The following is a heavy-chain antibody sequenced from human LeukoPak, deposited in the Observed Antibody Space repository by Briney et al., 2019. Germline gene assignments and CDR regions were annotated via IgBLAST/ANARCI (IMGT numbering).Heavy chain of an antibody. CDR3: ARGYNWNYGPKYNWFDP. CDR2: INPNSGGT. D-gene: IGHD1-7*01. Sequence: GASVKVSCKASGYTFTSYSINWVRQAPGQGLEWMGWINPNSGGTNYAQKFQGRVTMTRDTSISTAYMELSRLRSDDTAVYNCARGYNWNYGPKYNWFDPWGQGTLVTVSS. V-gene: IGHV1-2*02. CDR1: GYTFTSYS. J-gene: IGHJ5*02.